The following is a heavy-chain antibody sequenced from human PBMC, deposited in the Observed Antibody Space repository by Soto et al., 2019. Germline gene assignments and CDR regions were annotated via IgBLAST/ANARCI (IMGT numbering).Heavy chain of an antibody. CDR3: ARSRIAVAGNSAYFDY. CDR1: GGTFSSYA. J-gene: IGHJ4*02. V-gene: IGHV1-69*13. D-gene: IGHD6-19*01. Sequence: SVKVSCKASGGTFSSYAISWVRQAPGQGLEWMGGIIPIFGTANYAQKFQGRVTITADESTSTAYMELSSLRSEDTAVYYCARSRIAVAGNSAYFDYWGQGTLVTGSS. CDR2: IIPIFGTA.